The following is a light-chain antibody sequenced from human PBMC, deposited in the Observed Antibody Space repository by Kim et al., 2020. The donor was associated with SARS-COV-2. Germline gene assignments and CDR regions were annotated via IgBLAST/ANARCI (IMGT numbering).Light chain of an antibody. CDR1: QDISNY. V-gene: IGKV1-27*01. CDR2: AAS. J-gene: IGKJ1*01. CDR3: QKYNSAPWT. Sequence: DIQMTQSPSSLSASVGDGVTITCRASQDISNYLAWYQQKPGKVPKLLISAASALQSGVPSRFSGSGSGTDFTLTISSLQPEDVATYYCQKYNSAPWTFVQGTKVDIK.